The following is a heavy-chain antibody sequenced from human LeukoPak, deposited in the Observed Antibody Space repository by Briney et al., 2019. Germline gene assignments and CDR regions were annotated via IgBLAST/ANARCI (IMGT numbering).Heavy chain of an antibody. CDR1: EFTLSSYF. J-gene: IGHJ4*02. CDR2: INIDGRNT. Sequence: GGSLRLSRAASEFTLSSYFMHWVRQAPGKGLVWVSRINIDGRNTISADSVEGRFTISRDNAKNTLYLQMNSLRVEDTAVYYCARAVRWDGDLDYWGQGTLVTVSS. V-gene: IGHV3-74*01. D-gene: IGHD4-17*01. CDR3: ARAVRWDGDLDY.